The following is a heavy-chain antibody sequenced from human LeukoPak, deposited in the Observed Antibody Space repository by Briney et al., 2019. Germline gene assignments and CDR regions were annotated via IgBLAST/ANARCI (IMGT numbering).Heavy chain of an antibody. V-gene: IGHV4-59*08. Sequence: SETLSLTCTVSGGSISSYYWRWIGQPPGKGLEWIGDMYNSGSTNYNPSLKSRVTISVDTSKNQFSLKLSSVTAADTAVYYCARHVYSSSWYIYYYGLDVWGQGTTVTVSS. J-gene: IGHJ6*02. CDR1: GGSISSYY. D-gene: IGHD6-13*01. CDR3: ARHVYSSSWYIYYYGLDV. CDR2: MYNSGST.